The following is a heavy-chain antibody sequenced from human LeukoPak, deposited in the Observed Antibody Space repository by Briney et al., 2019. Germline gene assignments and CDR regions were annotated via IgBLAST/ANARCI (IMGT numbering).Heavy chain of an antibody. CDR1: GYTLTELS. D-gene: IGHD2-2*01. V-gene: IGHV1-24*01. J-gene: IGHJ3*02. CDR3: ATAGIVVVPAAAGAFDI. CDR2: FDPEDGET. Sequence: ASVKVSCKVSGYTLTELSMHWVRQAPGKGLEWMGGFDPEDGETIYAQKFQGRVTMTEDTSTDTAYMELSSLRSEDTAVYYCATAGIVVVPAAAGAFDIWGQGTMVTVSS.